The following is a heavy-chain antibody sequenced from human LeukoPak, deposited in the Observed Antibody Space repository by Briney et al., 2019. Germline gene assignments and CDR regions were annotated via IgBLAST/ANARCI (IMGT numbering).Heavy chain of an antibody. D-gene: IGHD6-13*01. V-gene: IGHV1-2*02. Sequence: ASVKVSCKASGYTFTNYYLHWVRQAPGQGLEWMGWINPNSGGTKYAQKFQGRVTMTRDTSISAAYMELSRLRSDDTAVYYCARAGSWYVDYWGQGTLVTVSS. CDR2: INPNSGGT. J-gene: IGHJ4*02. CDR1: GYTFTNYY. CDR3: ARAGSWYVDY.